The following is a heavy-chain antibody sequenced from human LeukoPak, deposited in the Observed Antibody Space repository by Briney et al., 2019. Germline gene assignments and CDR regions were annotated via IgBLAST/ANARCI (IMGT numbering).Heavy chain of an antibody. V-gene: IGHV3-23*01. D-gene: IGHD5-12*01. CDR1: GFTFSSYA. Sequence: PGGSLRLSCAASGFTFSSYAMNWVRQAPGKGLEWISSISGSGDNTYYADSVKGRFTISRDNSKNTLYLQMNSLRAEDTAVYHCARDLTYSGYDSHTDPWGQGTLVTVSS. CDR2: ISGSGDNT. CDR3: ARDLTYSGYDSHTDP. J-gene: IGHJ5*02.